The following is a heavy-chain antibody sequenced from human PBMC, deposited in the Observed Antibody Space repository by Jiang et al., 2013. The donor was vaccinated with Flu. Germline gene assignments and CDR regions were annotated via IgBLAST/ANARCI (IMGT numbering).Heavy chain of an antibody. J-gene: IGHJ4*02. CDR2: LFYSESA. Sequence: GPGLVKPSETLSLTCTVSGGSISSYYWSWIRQAPGKGLEWIGYLFYSESAIYNPSLKSRVTIFVDMSKNRFSLRLTSVTAADTAVYYCARGGSGSHRFPFGWGQGTLVTVSS. V-gene: IGHV4-59*01. CDR1: GGSISSYY. CDR3: ARGGSGSHRFPFG. D-gene: IGHD1-26*01.